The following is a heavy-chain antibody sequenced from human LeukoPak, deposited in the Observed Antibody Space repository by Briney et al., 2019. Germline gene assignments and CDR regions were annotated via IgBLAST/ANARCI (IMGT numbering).Heavy chain of an antibody. Sequence: ASVKVSCKASGYTFTNYGISWVRQAPGQGLEWMGWISAYNGDTNYAQKLQGRLTTTTDTSTSTAYMELRSLRSDDTAVYFCARDSGLKDCSAVSCYRAFDIWGQGTMITVSS. CDR1: GYTFTNYG. J-gene: IGHJ3*02. CDR2: ISAYNGDT. V-gene: IGHV1-18*01. CDR3: ARDSGLKDCSAVSCYRAFDI. D-gene: IGHD2-15*01.